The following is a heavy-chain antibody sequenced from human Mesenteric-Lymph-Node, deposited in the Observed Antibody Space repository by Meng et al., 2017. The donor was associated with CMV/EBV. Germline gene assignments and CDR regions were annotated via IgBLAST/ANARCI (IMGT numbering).Heavy chain of an antibody. D-gene: IGHD5-12*01. CDR1: GFTFNIYT. Sequence: LSCAASGFTFNIYTMNWVRQTPRKGLEWVSSITTSSYIYYADSLRGRFTISRDNSKSSLYLQMSSMRAEDTAVYYCATSTGAYSPLDYWGQGTLVTVSS. CDR2: ITTSSYI. J-gene: IGHJ4*02. V-gene: IGHV3-21*01. CDR3: ATSTGAYSPLDY.